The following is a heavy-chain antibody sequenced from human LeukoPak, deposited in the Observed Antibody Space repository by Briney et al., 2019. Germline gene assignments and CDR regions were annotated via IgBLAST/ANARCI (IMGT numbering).Heavy chain of an antibody. V-gene: IGHV1-3*03. CDR2: INAGNGNT. D-gene: IGHD2-21*01. Sequence: ASVKVSCKASGYTFTSTAMSWVRQAPGQRLEWMGWINAGNGNTKYSQEFQGRVTITRDTSASTVYMELSSLRSEDMAVYYCARSLSDFYPNWFYPWGQGTLVTVSS. CDR3: ARSLSDFYPNWFYP. J-gene: IGHJ5*02. CDR1: GYTFTSTA.